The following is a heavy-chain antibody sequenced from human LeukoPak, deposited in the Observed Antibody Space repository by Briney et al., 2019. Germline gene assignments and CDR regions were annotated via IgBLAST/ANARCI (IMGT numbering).Heavy chain of an antibody. CDR2: VSYTGST. D-gene: IGHD5-12*01. Sequence: SETLSLTCTVSGGSISTYYWSWIRQPPGKGLEWIGYVSYTGSTNYNPSLQSRVTISVDTSKNQFSLKLSSVTAADTAMYYCASLYTYSGYDSSDYWGQGTLVTVSS. CDR1: GGSISTYY. J-gene: IGHJ4*02. CDR3: ASLYTYSGYDSSDY. V-gene: IGHV4-59*01.